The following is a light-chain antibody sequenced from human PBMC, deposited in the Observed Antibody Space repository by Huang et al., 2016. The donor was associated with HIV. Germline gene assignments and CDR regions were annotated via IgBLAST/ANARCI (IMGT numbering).Light chain of an antibody. CDR1: QSVGNY. J-gene: IGKJ4*01. CDR3: QQRSSGVT. CDR2: DTS. Sequence: IVLTQSPATLSWYPGERVTLSCRASQSVGNYIAWYQQHPGQSPKLLIYDTSNRATGTAGMFSGSVSGTDFTLTISSLQSEDFAVYYCQQRSSGVTFGGGTKVQVK. V-gene: IGKV3-11*01.